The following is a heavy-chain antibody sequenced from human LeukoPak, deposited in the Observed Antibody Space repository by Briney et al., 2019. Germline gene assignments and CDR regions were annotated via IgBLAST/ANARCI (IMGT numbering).Heavy chain of an antibody. J-gene: IGHJ5*01. CDR1: GFTFSSYW. Sequence: GGSLRLSCAASGFTFSSYWMHWVRQAPGKGLVWVSRINSDGSSTNYADSVKGRFTISRDNAKNTLYLQMNSLRAEDTAVYYCVRREGYCSGGSCYLDSWGQGTLVTVPS. CDR2: INSDGSST. CDR3: VRREGYCSGGSCYLDS. V-gene: IGHV3-74*01. D-gene: IGHD2-15*01.